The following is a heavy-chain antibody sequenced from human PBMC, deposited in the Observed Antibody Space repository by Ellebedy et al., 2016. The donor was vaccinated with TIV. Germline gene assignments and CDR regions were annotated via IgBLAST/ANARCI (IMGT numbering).Heavy chain of an antibody. CDR1: GFTFGTYS. Sequence: GGSLRLSCAASGFTFGTYSMNWVRQPPGKGLEWVSYITSSSGTIYYADSVKGRFTISRDNAKNSLYLQMDSLRAEDTAVYYCARDRYNTAYYMDVWGKGTTVTVSS. CDR2: ITSSSGTI. J-gene: IGHJ6*03. D-gene: IGHD1-14*01. CDR3: ARDRYNTAYYMDV. V-gene: IGHV3-48*04.